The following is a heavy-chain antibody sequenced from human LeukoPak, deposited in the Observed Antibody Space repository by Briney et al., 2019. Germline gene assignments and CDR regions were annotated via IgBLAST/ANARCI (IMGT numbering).Heavy chain of an antibody. D-gene: IGHD2-2*01. CDR2: IIPIFGTA. CDR1: GGTFSSYA. Sequence: SVKVSCKASGGTFSSYAISWVRQAPGQGLEWMGGIIPIFGTANSAQKFQGRVTITADESTSTAYMELSSLRSEDTAVYYCARAASYCSSTSCYTLDYWGQGTLVTVSS. J-gene: IGHJ4*02. V-gene: IGHV1-69*13. CDR3: ARAASYCSSTSCYTLDY.